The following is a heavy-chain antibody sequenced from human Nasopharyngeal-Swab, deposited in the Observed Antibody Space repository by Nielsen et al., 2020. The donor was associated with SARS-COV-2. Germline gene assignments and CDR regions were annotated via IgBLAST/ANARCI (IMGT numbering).Heavy chain of an antibody. D-gene: IGHD1-7*01. CDR3: ARAGNYYFEY. Sequence: GESLKISCAASGFTFSTYWVHWVRQVPGVGLVWVPRINADGSTTDYADSVKGRFTISRDNAKNTLYLQMNSLRAEDTAVYYCARAGNYYFEYWGQGTLVTVSS. CDR2: INADGSTT. CDR1: GFTFSTYW. J-gene: IGHJ4*02. V-gene: IGHV3-74*01.